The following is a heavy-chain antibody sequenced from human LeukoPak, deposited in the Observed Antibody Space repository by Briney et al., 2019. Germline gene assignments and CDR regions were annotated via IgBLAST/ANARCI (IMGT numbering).Heavy chain of an antibody. J-gene: IGHJ2*01. CDR3: ARGGDGEQTSYWYFDL. Sequence: SETLSLTCTVSGGSISSSYWSWIRQPPGKGLEWIGYIYYSGNTNYNPSLKSRVTISVDTSKNQFSLKLTSVTAADTAVYYCARGGDGEQTSYWYFDLWGRGSLVAVSS. D-gene: IGHD4-17*01. CDR2: IYYSGNT. CDR1: GGSISSSY. V-gene: IGHV4-59*01.